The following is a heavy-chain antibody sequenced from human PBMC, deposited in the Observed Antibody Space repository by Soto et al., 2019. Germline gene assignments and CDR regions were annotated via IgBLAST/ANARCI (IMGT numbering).Heavy chain of an antibody. D-gene: IGHD2-2*02. Sequence: PGGSLRLSCAASGFTFSSYSMNWVRQAPGKGLEWVSYITPSSGTTYADSVKGRFTISRDNAKNSLYLQMNSLRAEDTSVYYCAREEVPPAAIAFWFEPWGQGTLVTVSS. V-gene: IGHV3-48*01. CDR1: GFTFSSYS. CDR3: AREEVPPAAIAFWFEP. J-gene: IGHJ5*02. CDR2: ITPSSGTT.